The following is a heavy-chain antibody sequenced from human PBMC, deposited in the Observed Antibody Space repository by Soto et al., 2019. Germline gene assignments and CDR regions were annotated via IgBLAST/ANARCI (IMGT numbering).Heavy chain of an antibody. D-gene: IGHD2-8*01. J-gene: IGHJ6*02. CDR1: GESVSNDKNY. CDR3: ARDGRRGFYATDYDGMEV. Sequence: QVQLQESGPGLVKPSETLSLTCTVTGESVSNDKNYWSWIRQSPGMGLEWIGYKSFSGTTNYNPSIESRVTISIDTSKNQFSLKLTSVTAADTAVYFCARDGRRGFYATDYDGMEVWGQGTTVTVS. V-gene: IGHV4-61*01. CDR2: KSFSGTT.